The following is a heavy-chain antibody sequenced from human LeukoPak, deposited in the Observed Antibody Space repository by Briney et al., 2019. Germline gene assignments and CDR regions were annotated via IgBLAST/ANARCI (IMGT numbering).Heavy chain of an antibody. CDR1: GYTFSSYG. CDR2: ISGYNGNT. Sequence: ASVKVSCKASGYTFSSYGISWVRQAPGQGLEWMGWISGYNGNTNYVQKLQGRVSMTTDTSTSTAFMELRSLRSDDTAVYYCARGNSSSSRDYYYYYMDVWGKGTTVTVSS. CDR3: ARGNSSSSRDYYYYYMDV. J-gene: IGHJ6*03. V-gene: IGHV1-18*01. D-gene: IGHD6-13*01.